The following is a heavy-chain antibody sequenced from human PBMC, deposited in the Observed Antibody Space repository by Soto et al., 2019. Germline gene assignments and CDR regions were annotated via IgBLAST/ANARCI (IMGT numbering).Heavy chain of an antibody. V-gene: IGHV3-33*01. D-gene: IGHD3-22*01. Sequence: GGSLRLSCAASGFTFSSYGMHWVRQAPGKGLEWVAVIWYDGSNKYHADSVKGRFTISRDNSKNTLYLQMNSLRAEDTAVYYCARNSGSSGYYPMWFDPWGQGTLVTVSS. CDR2: IWYDGSNK. J-gene: IGHJ5*02. CDR1: GFTFSSYG. CDR3: ARNSGSSGYYPMWFDP.